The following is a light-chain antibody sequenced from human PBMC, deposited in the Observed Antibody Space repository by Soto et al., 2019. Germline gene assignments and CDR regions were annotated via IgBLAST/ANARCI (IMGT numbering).Light chain of an antibody. Sequence: DIHMTQSPSSLAASVGDRVTITCRASQSISGYLNWYQQKPGKAPRLLIYATSNLQSGVPSRFSRRESGTDFTLTISSLQPEDFATYYCQQSYSTPSITFGQGTRLETK. CDR3: QQSYSTPSIT. CDR1: QSISGY. J-gene: IGKJ5*01. CDR2: ATS. V-gene: IGKV1-39*01.